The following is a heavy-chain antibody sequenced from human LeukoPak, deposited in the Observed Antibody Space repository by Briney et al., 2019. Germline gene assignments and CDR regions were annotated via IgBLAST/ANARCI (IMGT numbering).Heavy chain of an antibody. CDR1: GDSLSRGSYY. J-gene: IGHJ3*01. D-gene: IGHD3-3*01. Sequence: SETLSLTCSVSGDSLSRGSYYWNWIWQPAGKGLEWIGRISASGNTNYNPSLKSRVTLSVDASKNQFSLRLTSVTAADTAVYFCARGVTVFGGAPKGALDLWGRGTMVTVFS. CDR2: ISASGNT. V-gene: IGHV4-61*02. CDR3: ARGVTVFGGAPKGALDL.